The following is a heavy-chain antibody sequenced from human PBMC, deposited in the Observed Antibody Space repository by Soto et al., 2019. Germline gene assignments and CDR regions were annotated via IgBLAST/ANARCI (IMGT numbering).Heavy chain of an antibody. CDR1: GGTFSSYA. V-gene: IGHV1-69*01. CDR3: ARWGQSSGEDYFDY. D-gene: IGHD3-10*01. J-gene: IGHJ4*02. CDR2: IIPIFGTA. Sequence: QVQLVRSGAEVKKPGSSVKVSCKASGGTFSSYALSWVRQAPGQGLEWMGGIIPIFGTAKYAQKFQCRVTITAAESTSPAYMELSSLRYEYTAVYYCARWGQSSGEDYFDYWVQGTLVTVSS.